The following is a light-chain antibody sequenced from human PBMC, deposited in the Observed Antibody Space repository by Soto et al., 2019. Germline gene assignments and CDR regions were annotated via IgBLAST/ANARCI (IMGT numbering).Light chain of an antibody. CDR2: EVS. CDR1: SSDVGGYNY. J-gene: IGLJ2*01. CDR3: SSYAGSNNVL. Sequence: QAVVTQPPSASGSPGQSVTISCTGTSSDVGGYNYVSWYQQHPGKAPKLMISEVSKRPSGVPDRFSGSKSGNTASLTVSGLQADDEADYYCSSYAGSNNVLFGGGTKLTVL. V-gene: IGLV2-8*01.